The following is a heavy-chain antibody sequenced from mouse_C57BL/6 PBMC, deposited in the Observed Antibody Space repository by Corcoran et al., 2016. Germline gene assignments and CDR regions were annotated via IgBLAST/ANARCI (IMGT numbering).Heavy chain of an antibody. CDR2: ISYDGSN. Sequence: DVQLQESGPGLVKPSQSLSLTCSVTGYSITSGYYWNWIRQFPGNKLEWMGYISYDGSNNYNPSLKNRISITRDTSKNQFFLKLNSVTTEDTATYYCARGSGWVNFDYWGQGTTLTVSS. V-gene: IGHV3-6*01. CDR1: GYSITSGYY. J-gene: IGHJ2*01. D-gene: IGHD1-2*01. CDR3: ARGSGWVNFDY.